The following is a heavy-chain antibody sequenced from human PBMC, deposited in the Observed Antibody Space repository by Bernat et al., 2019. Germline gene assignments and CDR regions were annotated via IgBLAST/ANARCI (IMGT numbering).Heavy chain of an antibody. CDR3: ARGGYRGATKRAFDY. CDR1: GGSFSGYY. CDR2: INHSGST. D-gene: IGHD1-26*01. J-gene: IGHJ4*02. Sequence: QVQLQQWGAGLLKPSETLSLTCAVYGGSFSGYYWSWIRQPPGKGLEWIGEINHSGSTNYNPSPKSRVTISVDTSKNQFSLKLSSVTAADTAVYYCARGGYRGATKRAFDYWGQGTLVTVSS. V-gene: IGHV4-34*01.